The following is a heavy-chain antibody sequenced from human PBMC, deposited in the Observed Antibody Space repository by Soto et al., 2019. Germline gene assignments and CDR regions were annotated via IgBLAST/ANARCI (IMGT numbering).Heavy chain of an antibody. J-gene: IGHJ5*02. D-gene: IGHD3-3*01. Sequence: GGSLRLSCAASGFTFSSYGMHWVRQAPGKGLEWVAVIWYDGSNKYCADSVKGRFTISRDNSKNTLYLQMNSLRAEDTAVYYCARDSRYYDFWSGYYDNWFDPWGPGTLVTVSS. V-gene: IGHV3-33*01. CDR2: IWYDGSNK. CDR3: ARDSRYYDFWSGYYDNWFDP. CDR1: GFTFSSYG.